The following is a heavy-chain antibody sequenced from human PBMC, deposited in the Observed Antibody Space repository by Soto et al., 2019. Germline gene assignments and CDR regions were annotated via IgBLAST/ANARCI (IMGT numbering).Heavy chain of an antibody. Sequence: LCLTCFVSCYSLTAGGYSWSWIRHHPGKGLEWIGSFYSSGSIIYNPSLRSRVSISGDTSSNQFSMSLTSVTAADTARYYCARMYSSGSGWFHPWGQGTLVPVSS. CDR1: CYSLTAGGYS. V-gene: IGHV4-31*03. CDR2: FYSSGSI. J-gene: IGHJ5*02. CDR3: ARMYSSGSGWFHP. D-gene: IGHD6-19*01.